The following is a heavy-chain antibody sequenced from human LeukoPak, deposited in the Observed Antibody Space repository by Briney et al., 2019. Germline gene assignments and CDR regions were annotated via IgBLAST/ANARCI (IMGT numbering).Heavy chain of an antibody. CDR2: IYSGGNT. Sequence: GGSLRLSCAAPRFTASSNFMSCVRPAPGGGLGCVSVIYSGGNTYYADSVKGRFTISRDNYKNTLYLQMNSLRAEDTAVYYCAKDQVAAAGTPGGYWGQGTLVTVSS. CDR3: AKDQVAAAGTPGGY. J-gene: IGHJ4*02. V-gene: IGHV3-53*01. CDR1: RFTASSNF. D-gene: IGHD6-13*01.